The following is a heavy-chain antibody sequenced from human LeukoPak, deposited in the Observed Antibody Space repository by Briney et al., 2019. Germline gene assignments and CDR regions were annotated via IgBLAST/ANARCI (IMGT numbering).Heavy chain of an antibody. CDR1: GFTFSSYA. D-gene: IGHD2-15*01. CDR2: ISYDGSNK. J-gene: IGHJ1*01. V-gene: IGHV3-30*04. Sequence: PGGSLRLSCAASGFTFSSYAMHWVRQAPGKGLEWVAVISYDGSNKYYADPVKGRFTISRDNSKNTLYLQMNSRRAEDTAVYYCARASALGYCSGGSCYVHFQHWGQGTLVTVSS. CDR3: ARASALGYCSGGSCYVHFQH.